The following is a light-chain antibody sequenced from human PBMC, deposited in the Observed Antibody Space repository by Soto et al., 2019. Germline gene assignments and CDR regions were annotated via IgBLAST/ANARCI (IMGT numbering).Light chain of an antibody. Sequence: DIQTTQSPSSLSAAVGDRVTITCRASQSITTYLNWYQQKPGKAPNLLIYTTSNLESGVPSRFSGSGSGTDFTLTINSLQPEDFATYFCQQSYSRPRTFGQGTKVDIK. CDR3: QQSYSRPRT. CDR2: TTS. V-gene: IGKV1-39*01. CDR1: QSITTY. J-gene: IGKJ1*01.